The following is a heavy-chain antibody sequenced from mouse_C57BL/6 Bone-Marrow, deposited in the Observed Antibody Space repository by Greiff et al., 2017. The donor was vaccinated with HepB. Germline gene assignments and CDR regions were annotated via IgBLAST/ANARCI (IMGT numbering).Heavy chain of an antibody. Sequence: EVKLQESGPGLVKPSQTVFLTCTVTGISITTGNYRWSWIRQFPGNKLEWIGYIYYSGTITYNPSLTSRTTITRDTPKNQFFLEMNSLTAEDTATYYCARGYYYGSSYYFDYWGQGTTLTVSS. J-gene: IGHJ2*01. CDR2: IYYSGTI. CDR1: GISITTGNYR. CDR3: ARGYYYGSSYYFDY. D-gene: IGHD1-1*01. V-gene: IGHV3-5*01.